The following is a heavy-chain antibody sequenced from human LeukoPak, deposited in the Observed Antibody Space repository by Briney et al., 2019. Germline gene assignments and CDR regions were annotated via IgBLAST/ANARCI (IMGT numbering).Heavy chain of an antibody. CDR3: ARSVFGEFSPDY. J-gene: IGHJ4*02. V-gene: IGHV3-21*01. CDR1: GFTFSSYS. CDR2: ISSSSSYI. Sequence: GGSLRLSCAASGFTFSSYSMNWVRQAPGKGLEWVSSISSSSSYIYYADSVKGRFTISRDNAKNSLYLQMNSLRAEDTAVYYCARSVFGEFSPDYWGQGTLVTASS. D-gene: IGHD3-10*02.